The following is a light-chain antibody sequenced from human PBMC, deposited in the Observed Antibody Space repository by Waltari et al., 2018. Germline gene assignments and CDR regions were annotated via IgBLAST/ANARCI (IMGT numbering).Light chain of an antibody. CDR3: NSRDRSGNHLGV. V-gene: IGLV3-19*01. Sequence: SSELTQYPAVSVALGQTVRITCQGDSLRGSFASWYQQKPGQAPLLVIYGKDSRPAGIPDRFSGSSSGNTASLTITGAQAEDEADYYCNSRDRSGNHLGVFGTGTKVTVL. CDR1: SLRGSF. CDR2: GKD. J-gene: IGLJ1*01.